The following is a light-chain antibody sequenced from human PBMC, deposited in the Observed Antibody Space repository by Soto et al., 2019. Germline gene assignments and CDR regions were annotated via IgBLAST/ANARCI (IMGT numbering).Light chain of an antibody. J-gene: IGKJ2*03. Sequence: DIVMTQSPDSLAVSLGERATINCKSSQSVLDSSNNKNYLAWYQQKPRQHPKMIIYWASTRESGVPDRCSVSGSGTDFTLTISSLRAEDVAVCYCQQYYRTPPSFGQGTKLEIK. CDR3: QQYYRTPPS. CDR2: WAS. CDR1: QSVLDSSNNKNY. V-gene: IGKV4-1*01.